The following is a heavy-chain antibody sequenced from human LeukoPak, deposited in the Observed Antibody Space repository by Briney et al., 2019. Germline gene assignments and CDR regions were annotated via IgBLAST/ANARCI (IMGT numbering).Heavy chain of an antibody. D-gene: IGHD1-26*01. V-gene: IGHV3-30*04. CDR1: GFTFSSYA. Sequence: GGSLRLSCAASGFTFSSYAMHWVRQAPGKGLEWVAVISYDGSNKYYADSVKGRFTISRDNSENTLYLQMNSLRAEDTAVYYCARELAATWGQRFDYWGQGTLVTVSS. CDR2: ISYDGSNK. J-gene: IGHJ4*02. CDR3: ARELAATWGQRFDY.